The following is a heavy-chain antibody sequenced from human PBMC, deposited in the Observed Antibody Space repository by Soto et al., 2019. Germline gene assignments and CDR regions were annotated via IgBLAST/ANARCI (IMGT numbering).Heavy chain of an antibody. CDR3: SKDHGGLDYYYYGMDV. Sequence: QVQLVESGGGVVQPGRSLRLSCAASGFTFSSYGMHWVRQAPGKGLEWVAVISYDGSNKYYADSVKGRFTIYRDNSKNTLYLQMNSLRAEDTAVYYCSKDHGGLDYYYYGMDVWGQGTTVTVSS. CDR2: ISYDGSNK. V-gene: IGHV3-30*18. CDR1: GFTFSSYG. J-gene: IGHJ6*02. D-gene: IGHD2-15*01.